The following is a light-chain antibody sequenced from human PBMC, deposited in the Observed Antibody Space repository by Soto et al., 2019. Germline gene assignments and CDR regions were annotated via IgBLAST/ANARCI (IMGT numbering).Light chain of an antibody. J-gene: IGKJ1*01. CDR3: MQALQTPWT. CDR2: LGS. V-gene: IGKV2-28*01. CDR1: QSLLHSNGYNY. Sequence: DIVMTQSPLSLPVTPGEPASISCRSSQSLLHSNGYNYLDWYLQKPGQSPQLLIYLGSNRASGVPDRLIFSGSGTDFTLKISRVEAEDVGVYYCMQALQTPWTFGQGTKVEIK.